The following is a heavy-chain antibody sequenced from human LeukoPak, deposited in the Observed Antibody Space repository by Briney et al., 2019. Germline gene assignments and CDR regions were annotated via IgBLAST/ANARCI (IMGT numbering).Heavy chain of an antibody. V-gene: IGHV3-66*01. CDR3: AREGSEDTAMVTPHFFDY. D-gene: IGHD5-18*01. Sequence: GGSLRLSCAASGFTVSSNYMSWVRQAPGKGLEWVSIFYSVSSTYYADSVQGRFTISRDNSKNTLYLQMNSLRAEDTAVYYCAREGSEDTAMVTPHFFDYWGQGTLVTVSS. CDR1: GFTVSSNY. CDR2: FYSVSST. J-gene: IGHJ4*02.